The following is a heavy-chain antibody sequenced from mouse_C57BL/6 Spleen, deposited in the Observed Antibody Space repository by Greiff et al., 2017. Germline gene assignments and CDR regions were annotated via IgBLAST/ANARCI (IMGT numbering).Heavy chain of an antibody. J-gene: IGHJ2*01. CDR2: IYPGDGDT. CDR1: GYAFSSSW. CDR3: ARMFDGYSYYFDY. V-gene: IGHV1-82*01. D-gene: IGHD2-3*01. Sequence: QVQLKESGPELVKPGASVKISCKASGYAFSSSWMNWVKQRPGKGLEWIGRIYPGDGDTNYNGKFKGKATLTADKSSSTAYMQLSSLTSEDSAVYFCARMFDGYSYYFDYWGQGTTRTVSS.